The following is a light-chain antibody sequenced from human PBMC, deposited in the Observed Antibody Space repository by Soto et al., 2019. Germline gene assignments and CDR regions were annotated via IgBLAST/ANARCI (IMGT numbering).Light chain of an antibody. J-gene: IGKJ2*01. Sequence: DIQMTQSPSSLSASVGDRVTITCQASQGVRNDLGWYQQKPGKAPKRLIYAASSLQSGGPSRFSVSGSGPEFTPRTSSLPPEDFATYYCLQHNSYPPYTFGQGTKLEIK. V-gene: IGKV1-17*01. CDR2: AAS. CDR1: QGVRND. CDR3: LQHNSYPPYT.